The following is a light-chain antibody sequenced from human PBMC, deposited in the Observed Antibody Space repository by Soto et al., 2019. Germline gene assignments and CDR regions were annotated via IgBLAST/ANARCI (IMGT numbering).Light chain of an antibody. CDR2: GAS. CDR3: QQLNTFPPFFT. Sequence: DIQMTQSPSTLSGSVGDRVTITCRASQTIRSYLAWYRQGPGKAPELLIYGASTLRPGGASRFSGSGSGTEFTLTISSLQPEDFATYFCQQLNTFPPFFTFGPGTKVDIK. V-gene: IGKV1-9*01. J-gene: IGKJ3*01. CDR1: QTIRSY.